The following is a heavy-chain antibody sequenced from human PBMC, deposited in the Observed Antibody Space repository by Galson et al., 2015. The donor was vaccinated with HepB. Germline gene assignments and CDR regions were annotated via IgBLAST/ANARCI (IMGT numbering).Heavy chain of an antibody. V-gene: IGHV3-7*03. CDR2: IKQDGSEK. CDR3: AREDVILGGYPIWSAP. D-gene: IGHD3-9*01. Sequence: SLRLSCAASGFTFSSYWMSWVRQAPGKGLEWVANIKQDGSEKYYVDSVKGRFTISRDNAKNSLYLQMNSLRAEDTAVYYCAREDVILGGYPIWSAPWAQAPLATFPS. CDR1: GFTFSSYW. J-gene: IGHJ5*02.